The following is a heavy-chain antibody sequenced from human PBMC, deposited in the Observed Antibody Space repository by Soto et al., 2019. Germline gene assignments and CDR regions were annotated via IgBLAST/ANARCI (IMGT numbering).Heavy chain of an antibody. CDR2: ISCDGSKK. V-gene: IGHV3-30-3*01. D-gene: IGHD3-3*01. J-gene: IGHJ6*02. Sequence: GGSLRRSCAASGFTFSSYAMHWVRQAPGKGLEWVAVISCDGSKKYYADSVWGRFTISRDNSKNTLYLQMNSLRTEATDVYYCVRDSPRGTIFGGVTLRSAVMDVWGQGTTVTVSS. CDR3: VRDSPRGTIFGGVTLRSAVMDV. CDR1: GFTFSSYA.